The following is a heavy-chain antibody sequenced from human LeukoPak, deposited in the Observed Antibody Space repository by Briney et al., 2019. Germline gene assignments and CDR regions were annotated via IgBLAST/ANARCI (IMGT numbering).Heavy chain of an antibody. Sequence: GASVKVSCKASGYTFTTYDINWVRQATGQGLEWLGWMNPNSGNTGYAQKLQGRVTMTRDTSINTAYMELSSLTSDDTAVYYCARVPAYNGAEGFYDNGSDVWGHGTTVTVSS. J-gene: IGHJ6*02. D-gene: IGHD5/OR15-5a*01. CDR2: MNPNSGNT. CDR1: GYTFTTYD. V-gene: IGHV1-8*01. CDR3: ARVPAYNGAEGFYDNGSDV.